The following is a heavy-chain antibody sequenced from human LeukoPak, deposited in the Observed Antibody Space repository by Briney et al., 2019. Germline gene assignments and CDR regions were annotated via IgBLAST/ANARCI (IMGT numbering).Heavy chain of an antibody. J-gene: IGHJ4*02. CDR1: GYTFTGYY. Sequence: APVKVSCKSSGYTFTGYYMHWVRQAPGQGFEWMGRIDSNSGGTNYAQNFQGRVTMTRDTSISTVYMELISLRSDDTAVYYCAREMNYDDYRTSDYWGQGTLVTVSS. CDR3: AREMNYDDYRTSDY. V-gene: IGHV1-2*02. CDR2: IDSNSGGT. D-gene: IGHD4-17*01.